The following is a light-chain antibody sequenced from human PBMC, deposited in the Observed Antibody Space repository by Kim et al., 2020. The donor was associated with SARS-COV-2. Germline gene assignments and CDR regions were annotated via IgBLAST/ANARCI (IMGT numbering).Light chain of an antibody. V-gene: IGLV3-21*04. Sequence: SYELTQPPSVSVAPGKTARITCGGNILGDKTVHWYQQKPGQAPLLVISDDSGRPSGIPERFSGSHSGNTATLTISIVEAGDEADYYCQVSDNTYDHPYFVFGTGTKVTVL. CDR2: DDS. J-gene: IGLJ1*01. CDR1: ILGDKT. CDR3: QVSDNTYDHPYFV.